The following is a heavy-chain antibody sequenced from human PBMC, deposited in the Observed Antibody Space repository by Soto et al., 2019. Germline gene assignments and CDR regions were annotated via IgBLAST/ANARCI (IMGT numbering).Heavy chain of an antibody. D-gene: IGHD1-26*01. CDR2: IYHSGTT. J-gene: IGHJ4*02. CDR3: ARDMPYAAGSLAGCDY. Sequence: QVQLRESGPGLVKPSETLSLTCTVSGDSITGSYWSWIRQPQGKTLEWIGYIYHSGTTTYNPSLKRPVSISVDTSKNQFSLRLTSVIAADTAVYYCARDMPYAAGSLAGCDYWGQGILVTVSS. V-gene: IGHV4-59*01. CDR1: GDSITGSY.